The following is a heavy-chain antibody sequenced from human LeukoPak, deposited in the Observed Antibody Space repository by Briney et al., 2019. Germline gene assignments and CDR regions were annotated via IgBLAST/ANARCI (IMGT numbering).Heavy chain of an antibody. CDR2: INYDGSST. J-gene: IGHJ4*02. CDR3: ARDLGYSSSWYDY. D-gene: IGHD6-13*01. CDR1: GFTLSSYW. Sequence: GGSLRLSCAASGFTLSSYWMHWVRQAPGKGLVWVSRINYDGSSTSYEESVKGRFTISRDNAKNTLYLQMNSLRAEDTAVYYCARDLGYSSSWYDYWGQGTLATVSS. V-gene: IGHV3-74*01.